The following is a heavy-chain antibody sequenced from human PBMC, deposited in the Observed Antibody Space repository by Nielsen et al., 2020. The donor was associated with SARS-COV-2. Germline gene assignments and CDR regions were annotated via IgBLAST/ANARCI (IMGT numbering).Heavy chain of an antibody. CDR3: ARGGVPRD. Sequence: SETLSLTCTVSGGSISSSSYYWGWIRQPPGKGLEWIGSIYYSGSTYYNPSLKSRGTISVDTSKNQVSLNVRSVTAADTAVYYCARGGVPRDWGQGTLVTVSS. CDR1: GGSISSSSYY. V-gene: IGHV4-39*01. CDR2: IYYSGST. D-gene: IGHD3-10*01. J-gene: IGHJ4*02.